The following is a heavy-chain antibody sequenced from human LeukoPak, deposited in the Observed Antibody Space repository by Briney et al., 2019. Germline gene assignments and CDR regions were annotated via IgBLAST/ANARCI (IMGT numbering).Heavy chain of an antibody. CDR1: GFIFSNYG. CDR2: IQYDGSDK. D-gene: IGHD3-3*01. J-gene: IGHJ4*02. CDR3: AKDRDITIFGVVTQYYFDY. V-gene: IGHV3-30*02. Sequence: GGSLRLSCAASGFIFSNYGMHWVRQAPGKGLEWVAFIQYDGSDKYYTDSVKGRFTISRDNSKNTLYLQMDSLRAEDTAVYYCAKDRDITIFGVVTQYYFDYWGQGTPVTVSS.